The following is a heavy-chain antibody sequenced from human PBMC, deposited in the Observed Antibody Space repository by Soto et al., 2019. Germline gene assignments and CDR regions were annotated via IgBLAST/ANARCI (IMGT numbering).Heavy chain of an antibody. J-gene: IGHJ6*02. CDR3: AAPPQRRGGQNYYYYYGMDV. V-gene: IGHV1-3*01. Sequence: GASVKVSCKASGYTFTSYAMHWVRQAPGQRLEWMGWINAGNGNTKYSQKFQGRVTMTRDTSTSTVYMELSSLRSEDTAVYYCAAPPQRRGGQNYYYYYGMDVWGQGTTVTVSS. CDR1: GYTFTSYA. CDR2: INAGNGNT. D-gene: IGHD1-1*01.